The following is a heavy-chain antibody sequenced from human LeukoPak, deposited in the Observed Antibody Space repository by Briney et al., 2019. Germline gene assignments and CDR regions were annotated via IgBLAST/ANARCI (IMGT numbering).Heavy chain of an antibody. CDR1: GDSVTSYC. D-gene: IGHD3-9*01. CDR3: ARNLRYFDWLPLYAFDI. V-gene: IGHV4-59*02. CDR2: IYYGEST. J-gene: IGHJ3*02. Sequence: SETLSLTCSVSGDSVTSYCWSWIRQPPGKGLEWIGYIYYGESTNYNPSLKGRVTISVDMSKNQFSLKLNSVTAADTAVYYCARNLRYFDWLPLYAFDIWGPGTMVTVSS.